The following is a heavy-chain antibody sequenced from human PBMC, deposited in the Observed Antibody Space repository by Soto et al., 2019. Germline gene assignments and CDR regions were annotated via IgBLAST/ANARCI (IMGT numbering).Heavy chain of an antibody. Sequence: QVQLVQSGAEVKKPGSSVKVSCKASGGTFSSYAISWVRQAPGQGLEWMGGIIPIFGTANYAQKFQGRVTITADESTSTAYMELSSLRSEDTAVYYCARDKDSSSRGGGYYGMDVCGQGTTVTVSS. CDR2: IIPIFGTA. CDR1: GGTFSSYA. CDR3: ARDKDSSSRGGGYYGMDV. D-gene: IGHD6-6*01. V-gene: IGHV1-69*01. J-gene: IGHJ6*02.